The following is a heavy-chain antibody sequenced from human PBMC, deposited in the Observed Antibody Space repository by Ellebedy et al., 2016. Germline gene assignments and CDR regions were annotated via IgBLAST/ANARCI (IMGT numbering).Heavy chain of an antibody. CDR1: GYSFTDYG. V-gene: IGHV1-18*01. CDR3: ANTYTSGWEL. J-gene: IGHJ4*02. CDR2: ISTYNGDT. D-gene: IGHD6-19*01. Sequence: ASVKVSCXASGYSFTDYGITWVRQAPGQGLEWMGWISTYNGDTNYAQKFQGRVAMTTDTSTSTTYMELRSLRSDDTAVYYCANTYTSGWELWGQGTLVTVSA.